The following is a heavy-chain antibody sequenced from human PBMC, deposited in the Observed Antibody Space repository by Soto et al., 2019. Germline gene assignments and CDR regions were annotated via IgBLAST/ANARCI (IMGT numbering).Heavy chain of an antibody. D-gene: IGHD6-19*01. V-gene: IGHV6-1*01. Sequence: QTLSLTCAISGDSVSSNSAAWNWIRQSPSRGLEWLGRTYYRSKWYNDHAVSVKSRITINPDTSKNQFSLQLNSVTPEDTAVCYCASAPYSSGWSDEYFQHWGQGTLVTVSS. CDR2: TYYRSKWYN. J-gene: IGHJ1*01. CDR1: GDSVSSNSAA. CDR3: ASAPYSSGWSDEYFQH.